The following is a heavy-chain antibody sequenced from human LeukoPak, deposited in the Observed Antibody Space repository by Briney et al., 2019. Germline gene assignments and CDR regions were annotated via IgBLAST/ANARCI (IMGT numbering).Heavy chain of an antibody. Sequence: PSETLSLTCAVYGGSVSGYHWSWIRQPPGKGLEWIGEISHSGSTTYNPSLKSRVTISIDTSRNQFSLKLSSVTAADTAVYYCARDQTSKGDAFDIWGQGTMVTVSS. CDR3: ARDQTSKGDAFDI. V-gene: IGHV4-34*01. J-gene: IGHJ3*02. CDR1: GGSVSGYH. CDR2: ISHSGST.